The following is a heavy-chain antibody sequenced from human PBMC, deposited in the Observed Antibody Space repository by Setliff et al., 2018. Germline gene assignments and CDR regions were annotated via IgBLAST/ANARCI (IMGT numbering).Heavy chain of an antibody. V-gene: IGHV4-38-2*01. CDR3: ARTNYYDSSTYSNWFDP. D-gene: IGHD3-22*01. CDR1: GYSISSGYY. J-gene: IGHJ5*02. Sequence: NPSETLSLTCAVSGYSISSGYYWGWIRQPPGKGLEWIGSIYHSGSTYYNPSLKSRVTMSVDTSKNQFSLKLSSVTAADTAVYYCARTNYYDSSTYSNWFDPWGQGTLVTVSS. CDR2: IYHSGST.